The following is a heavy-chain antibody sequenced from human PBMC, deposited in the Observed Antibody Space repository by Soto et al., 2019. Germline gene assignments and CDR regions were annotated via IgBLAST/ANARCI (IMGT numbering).Heavy chain of an antibody. J-gene: IGHJ4*02. CDR2: ISAYNGNT. V-gene: IGHV1-18*01. D-gene: IGHD1-1*01. CDR1: GYTFTSYG. Sequence: ASVKVSCKASGYTFTSYGISWVRQAPGQGLEWMGWISAYNGNTNYAQKLQGRVTMTTDTSTSTAYMELRSLRSDDTAVYYCARVGSLLQLERRGHFDYWGQGTLVTVSS. CDR3: ARVGSLLQLERRGHFDY.